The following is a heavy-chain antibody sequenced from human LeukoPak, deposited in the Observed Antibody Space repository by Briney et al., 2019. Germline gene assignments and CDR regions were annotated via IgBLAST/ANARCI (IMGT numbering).Heavy chain of an antibody. CDR1: GGSFSGYY. Sequence: SETLSLTCAVYGGSFSGYYWSWSRQPPGKGLEWIGEINHSGSTNYNPSLKRRVTISVDTSKHQFSLKLSSVTAADTAVYYCARERWNYVWTFVDYWGQGTLVTVSS. D-gene: IGHD1-7*01. CDR3: ARERWNYVWTFVDY. CDR2: INHSGST. V-gene: IGHV4-34*01. J-gene: IGHJ4*02.